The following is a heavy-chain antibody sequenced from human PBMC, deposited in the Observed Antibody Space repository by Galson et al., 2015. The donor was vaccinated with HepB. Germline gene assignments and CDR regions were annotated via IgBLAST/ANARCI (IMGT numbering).Heavy chain of an antibody. CDR3: AGPYGDPAFDI. V-gene: IGHV1-2*02. J-gene: IGHJ3*02. CDR2: INPNSGGT. Sequence: SVKVSCKASGYTFTGYSMHWVRQAPGQGLEWMGWINPNSGGTNYAQKFQGRVTMTRNTSISTAYMELSSLRSEDTAVYYCAGPYGDPAFDIWGQGTMVTVSS. CDR1: GYTFTGYS. D-gene: IGHD4-17*01.